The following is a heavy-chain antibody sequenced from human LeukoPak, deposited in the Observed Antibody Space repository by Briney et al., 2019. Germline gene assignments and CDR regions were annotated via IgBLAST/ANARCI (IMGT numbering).Heavy chain of an antibody. V-gene: IGHV6-1*01. J-gene: IGHJ4*02. CDR3: ARGSSGSFDY. D-gene: IGHD6-19*01. CDR2: TNYRSKWYN. CDR1: GDSVSGNIVA. Sequence: SQTPSLTCDISGDSVSGNIVAWNWIRQSPSRGLEWLGRTNYRSKWYNDYAVSVRGRITINPDTSKNRFSLQLDSVTPEDTAVYYCARGSSGSFDYWGQGTLVTVSS.